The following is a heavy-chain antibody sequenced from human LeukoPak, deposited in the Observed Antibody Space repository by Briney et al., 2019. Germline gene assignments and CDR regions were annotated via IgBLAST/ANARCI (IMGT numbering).Heavy chain of an antibody. CDR1: GGSFSGYY. V-gene: IGHV4-34*01. D-gene: IGHD5-24*01. J-gene: IGHJ4*02. CDR2: INHSGST. CDR3: ARLMATRTGY. Sequence: SETLSLTCAVYGGSFSGYYWSWIRQPPGKGLEWIGEINHSGSTNYNPSLKSRVTISVDTSKNQFSLELSSVTAADTAVYYCARLMATRTGYWGQGTLVTVSS.